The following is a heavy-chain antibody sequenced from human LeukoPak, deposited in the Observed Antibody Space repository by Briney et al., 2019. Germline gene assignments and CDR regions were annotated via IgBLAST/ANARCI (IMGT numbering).Heavy chain of an antibody. CDR3: ATFRVITFGGVIVIHHDY. J-gene: IGHJ4*02. V-gene: IGHV1-24*01. CDR1: GYTLTELS. D-gene: IGHD3-16*02. Sequence: ASVKVSCTASGYTLTELSMHWVRQAPGKGLEWMGGFDPEDGETIYAQKFQGRVTMTEDTSTDTAYMELSSLRSEDTAVYYCATFRVITFGGVIVIHHDYWGQGTLVTVSS. CDR2: FDPEDGET.